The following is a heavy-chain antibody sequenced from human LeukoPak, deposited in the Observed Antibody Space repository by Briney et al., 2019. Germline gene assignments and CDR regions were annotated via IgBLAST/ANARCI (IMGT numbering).Heavy chain of an antibody. J-gene: IGHJ4*02. Sequence: PGGSLRLSCAASGFTFSSSWMNWVRQAPGKGLEWVANIKQDGTEKYYVDSVKGRFTISRDNAKNSLYLQMNSLRAEDTAVYYCAASITMFDYWGQGTLVTVSS. V-gene: IGHV3-7*02. CDR3: AASITMFDY. CDR2: IKQDGTEK. D-gene: IGHD3-10*01. CDR1: GFTFSSSW.